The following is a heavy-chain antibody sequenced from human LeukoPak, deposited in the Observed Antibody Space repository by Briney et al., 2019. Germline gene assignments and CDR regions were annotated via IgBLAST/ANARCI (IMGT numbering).Heavy chain of an antibody. CDR3: ARETTCTNGVCSRFDY. CDR1: GGTFSSYA. CDR2: IIPIFGTA. Sequence: SVKVSCKASGGTFSSYAISWVRQAPGQGLEWMGRIIPIFGTANYAQKFQGRVTITTDESTSTAYMELSSLRSEDTAVYYCARETTCTNGVCSRFDYWGQGTLVTVSS. D-gene: IGHD2-8*01. J-gene: IGHJ4*02. V-gene: IGHV1-69*05.